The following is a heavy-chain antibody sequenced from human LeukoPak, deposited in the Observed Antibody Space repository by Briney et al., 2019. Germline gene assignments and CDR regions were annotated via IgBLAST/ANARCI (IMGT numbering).Heavy chain of an antibody. CDR1: GYTFTSYG. CDR2: ISTYNGNT. CDR3: ARDRGQLWFNWFDP. D-gene: IGHD5-18*01. J-gene: IGHJ5*02. V-gene: IGHV1-18*01. Sequence: ASVKVSCKASGYTFTSYGITWVRQAPGQGLEWMGWISTYNGNTNYAQKLQGRVTMTTDTSTSTAYMELRSLRSDDTAVYYCARDRGQLWFNWFDPWGQGTLVTVSS.